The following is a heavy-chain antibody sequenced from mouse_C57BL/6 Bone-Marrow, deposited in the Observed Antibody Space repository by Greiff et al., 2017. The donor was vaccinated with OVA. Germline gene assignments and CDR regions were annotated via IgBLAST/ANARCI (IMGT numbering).Heavy chain of an antibody. CDR1: GFTFSSYG. CDR3: AREVVAKAY. Sequence: DVKLQESGGDLVKPGGSLKLSCAASGFTFSSYGMSWVRQTPDKRLEWVATISSGGSYTYYPDSVKGRFTISRDNAKNTLYLQMSSLKSEDTAMYYCAREVVAKAYWGQGTLVTVSA. D-gene: IGHD1-1*01. V-gene: IGHV5-6*02. CDR2: ISSGGSYT. J-gene: IGHJ3*01.